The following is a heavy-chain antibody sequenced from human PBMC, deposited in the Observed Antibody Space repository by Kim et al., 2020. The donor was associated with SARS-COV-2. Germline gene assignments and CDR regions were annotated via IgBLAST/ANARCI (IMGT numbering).Heavy chain of an antibody. CDR2: IYYSGST. CDR3: ARVDSSYPYYYYGMDV. CDR1: GGSISSYY. D-gene: IGHD6-13*01. V-gene: IGHV4-59*13. Sequence: SETLSLTCTVSGGSISSYYWSWIRQPPGKGLEWIGYIYYSGSTTYNPSLRSRVTISVDTSKNQFSLKLSSVTAADTAVYYCARVDSSYPYYYYGMDVWGQGTTVTVSS. J-gene: IGHJ6*02.